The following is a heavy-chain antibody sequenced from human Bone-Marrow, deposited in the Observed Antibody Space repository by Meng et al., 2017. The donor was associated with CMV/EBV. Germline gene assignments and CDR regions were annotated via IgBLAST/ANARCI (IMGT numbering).Heavy chain of an antibody. V-gene: IGHV1-2*02. CDR3: ARDGNYDFWSGSHPLGMDV. J-gene: IGHJ6*02. D-gene: IGHD3-3*01. Sequence: ASVKVSCKTSGYTFTAYCIHWVRQAPGQGLEWMGWINPNSGGTNYAQKFQGRVTMTRDTSISTAYMELSRLRSDDTAVYYCARDGNYDFWSGSHPLGMDVWGQGTTVTVSS. CDR1: GYTFTAYC. CDR2: INPNSGGT.